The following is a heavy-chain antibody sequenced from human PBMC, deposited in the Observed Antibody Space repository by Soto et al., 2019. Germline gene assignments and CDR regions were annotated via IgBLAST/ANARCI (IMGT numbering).Heavy chain of an antibody. CDR2: SYHGGTT. D-gene: IGHD6-19*01. Sequence: PSETLSLTCTVPGYAISSGSYWAWIRQPPGKGPAWIASSYHGGTTFYNPSLKSRITISVDTSNNQFSLKLTSVTAADTAVYYCARVHVMVVAGSTFDYWGHGTLVTVSS. CDR1: GYAISSGSY. J-gene: IGHJ4*01. CDR3: ARVHVMVVAGSTFDY. V-gene: IGHV4-38-2*02.